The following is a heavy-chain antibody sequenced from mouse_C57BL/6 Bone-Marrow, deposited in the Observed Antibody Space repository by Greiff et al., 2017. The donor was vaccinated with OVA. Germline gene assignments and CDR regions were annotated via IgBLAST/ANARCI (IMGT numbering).Heavy chain of an antibody. J-gene: IGHJ4*01. D-gene: IGHD2-5*01. CDR2: INPSSGYT. CDR1: GYTFTSYT. Sequence: VKLQESGAELARPGASVKMSCKASGYTFTSYTMHWVKQRPGQGLEWIGYINPSSGYTKYNQKFKDKATLTADKSSSTAYMQLSSRTSEDSAVYYCARGYNKHGGYYYAMDYWGQGTSVTVSS. CDR3: ARGYNKHGGYYYAMDY. V-gene: IGHV1-4*01.